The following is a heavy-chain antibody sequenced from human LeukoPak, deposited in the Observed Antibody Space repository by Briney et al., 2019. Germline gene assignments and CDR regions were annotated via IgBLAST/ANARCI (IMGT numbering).Heavy chain of an antibody. CDR3: ANGETYSSGP. CDR2: IKPDGSAQ. CDR1: GFTVSSNY. D-gene: IGHD3-22*01. Sequence: GGSLRLSCAASGFTVSSNYMSWVRQAPGKGLEWVATIKPDGSAQYYVDSVKGRFTISRDNAKNSLFLQINSLRAEDTAVYYCANGETYSSGPWGQGTLVTVSS. J-gene: IGHJ5*02. V-gene: IGHV3-7*01.